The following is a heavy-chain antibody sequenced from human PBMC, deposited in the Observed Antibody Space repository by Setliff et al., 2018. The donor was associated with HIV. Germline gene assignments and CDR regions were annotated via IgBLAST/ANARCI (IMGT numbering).Heavy chain of an antibody. CDR2: VFYTGAT. J-gene: IGHJ6*03. CDR3: ARGIRDSCEGSPYYSYCYMDV. CDR1: GGSINSGCYS. V-gene: IGHV4-31*03. Sequence: LSLTCTVSGGSINSGCYSWTWVRHVQGKGLERIGFVFYTGATYSSPSLKSRITMSVDTSRNQFSLKVNPVTAADTAVYYCARGIRDSCEGSPYYSYCYMDVWGTGTTVTVSS. D-gene: IGHD3-9*01.